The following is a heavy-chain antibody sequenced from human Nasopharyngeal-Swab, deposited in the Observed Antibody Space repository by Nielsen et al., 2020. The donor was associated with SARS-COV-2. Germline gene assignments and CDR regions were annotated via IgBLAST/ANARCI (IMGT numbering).Heavy chain of an antibody. CDR3: ASGIAAAADDAFDI. V-gene: IGHV4-34*01. CDR2: INHSGST. CDR1: GGSLSGFY. D-gene: IGHD6-13*01. J-gene: IGHJ3*02. Sequence: SETLSLTCGVYGGSLSGFYWSWIRQPPGKGLEWIGEINHSGSTNYNPSLKSRVTISVDTSKNQFSLKLSSVTAADTAVYYCASGIAAAADDAFDIWGQGTMVTVSS.